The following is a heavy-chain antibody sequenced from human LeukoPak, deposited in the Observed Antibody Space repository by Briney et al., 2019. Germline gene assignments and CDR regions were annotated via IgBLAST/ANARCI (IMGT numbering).Heavy chain of an antibody. D-gene: IGHD4/OR15-4a*01. V-gene: IGHV1-18*01. CDR2: ISGNNGNT. CDR3: ARVAYGANYLDS. Sequence: ASVKVSCKASGYTFPHYGVSWVRRVPGQGLEWMGWISGNNGNTRYAQKLQGRVTMTSDTSTSTSYMDLRSLTYDDTAVYYCARVAYGANYLDSWGQGTRVTVSS. CDR1: GYTFPHYG. J-gene: IGHJ4*02.